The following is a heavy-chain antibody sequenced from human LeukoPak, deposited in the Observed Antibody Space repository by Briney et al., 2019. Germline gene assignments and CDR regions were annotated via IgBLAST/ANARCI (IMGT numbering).Heavy chain of an antibody. Sequence: SETLSLTCTVSGGSISSYYWSWIRQPPGKGLEWIGYIYYSGSTNYNPSLKSRVTISVDTSKNQFSLKLNSVTAADTAVYYCARSFVGDTSTYYPEHFDYWGQGTLVTVSS. CDR1: GGSISSYY. J-gene: IGHJ4*02. CDR3: ARSFVGDTSTYYPEHFDY. CDR2: IYYSGST. V-gene: IGHV4-59*12. D-gene: IGHD3-22*01.